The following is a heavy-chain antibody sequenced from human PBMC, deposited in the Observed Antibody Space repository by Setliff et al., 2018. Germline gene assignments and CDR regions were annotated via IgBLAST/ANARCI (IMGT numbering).Heavy chain of an antibody. Sequence: ASVKVSCKASGYIFTSYGFSWVRQAPGQGLEWMGWISTYNGKTNYAQKLQGRVTMTTDTSTSTAYMEVRNLRSDDTAVYYCARAPGTVVVPASRSAFDIWGQGTMVTVSS. CDR2: ISTYNGKT. CDR3: ARAPGTVVVPASRSAFDI. D-gene: IGHD2-2*01. J-gene: IGHJ3*02. V-gene: IGHV1-18*01. CDR1: GYIFTSYG.